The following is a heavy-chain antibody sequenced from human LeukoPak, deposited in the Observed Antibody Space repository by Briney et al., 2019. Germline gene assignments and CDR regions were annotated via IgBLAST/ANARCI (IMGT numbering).Heavy chain of an antibody. D-gene: IGHD2-15*01. CDR3: ARDAGRYCSGGSCYRGYFDY. CDR2: IYSGGST. Sequence: PGGSLRLSCAASGLIVSSNYMNWVRQTPGKGLEWVSVIYSGGSTYYADSAKGRFTISRDNSKNTLYLQMNSLRAEDTAVYYCARDAGRYCSGGSCYRGYFDYWGQGTLVTVSS. V-gene: IGHV3-53*01. CDR1: GLIVSSNY. J-gene: IGHJ4*02.